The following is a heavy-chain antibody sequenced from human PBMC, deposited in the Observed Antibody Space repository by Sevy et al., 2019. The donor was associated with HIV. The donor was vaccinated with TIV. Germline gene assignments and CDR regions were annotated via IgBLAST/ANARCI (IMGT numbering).Heavy chain of an antibody. D-gene: IGHD6-13*01. Sequence: GGSLRLSCAASGFTFSTFGMHWVRQAPGKGLEWVAVISYDGSDKYYADSVKGRFTISRDNSKNTLYLQTNSLRAEDTAIYYCVTPLNHEYSHSWYNDYWGQGTLVTVSS. CDR3: VTPLNHEYSHSWYNDY. CDR1: GFTFSTFG. CDR2: ISYDGSDK. J-gene: IGHJ4*02. V-gene: IGHV3-30*03.